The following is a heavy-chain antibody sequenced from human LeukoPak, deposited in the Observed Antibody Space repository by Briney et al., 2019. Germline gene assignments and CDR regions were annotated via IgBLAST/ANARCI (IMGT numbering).Heavy chain of an antibody. V-gene: IGHV4-34*01. D-gene: IGHD3-22*01. J-gene: IGHJ2*01. Sequence: PSETLSLTCAVYGGSFSGYQWGWIRQPPGKGLEWIGEINHSGTSKYNPSLKSRLTILVDTSKNQFSLKLSSVTAADTAVYYCARRITSEDSYDSSGYYWYFDLWGRGTLVTVSS. CDR1: GGSFSGYQ. CDR2: INHSGTS. CDR3: ARRITSEDSYDSSGYYWYFDL.